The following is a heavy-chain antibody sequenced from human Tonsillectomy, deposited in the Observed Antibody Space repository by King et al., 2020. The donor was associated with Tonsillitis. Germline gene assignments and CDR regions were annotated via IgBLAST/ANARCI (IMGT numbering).Heavy chain of an antibody. D-gene: IGHD4-17*01. Sequence: VQLVESGGGLIQPGGSLRLSWAASGLTVSSNYMSWVRQAPGKGLEWVSDIYSGGSTYYAGSVRGRFTISRDNSKNTVYLQMNSLKGEDTAVYYCARDPSDNGDRRGAFDVWGQGTIVTVSS. CDR3: ARDPSDNGDRRGAFDV. V-gene: IGHV3-53*01. J-gene: IGHJ3*01. CDR1: GLTVSSNY. CDR2: IYSGGST.